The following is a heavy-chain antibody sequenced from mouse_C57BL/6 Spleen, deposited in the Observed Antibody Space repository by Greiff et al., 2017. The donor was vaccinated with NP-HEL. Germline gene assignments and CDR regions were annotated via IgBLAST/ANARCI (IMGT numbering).Heavy chain of an antibody. J-gene: IGHJ4*01. CDR2: IRNKANNHAT. CDR3: LYGSSYDYYAMDY. D-gene: IGHD1-1*01. Sequence: EVKVEESGGGLVQPGGSMKLSCAASGFTFSDAWMDWVRQSPEKGLEWVAEIRNKANNHATYYAESVKGRFTISRDDSKSSVYLQMNSLRAEDTGIYYCLYGSSYDYYAMDYWGQGTSVTVSS. CDR1: GFTFSDAW. V-gene: IGHV6-6*01.